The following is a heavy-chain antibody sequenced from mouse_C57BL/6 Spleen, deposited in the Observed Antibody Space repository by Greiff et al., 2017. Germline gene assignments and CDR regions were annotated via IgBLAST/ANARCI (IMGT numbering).Heavy chain of an antibody. Sequence: QVQLKESGPELVKPGASVKISCKASGYAFSSSWMNWVKQRPGKGLEWIGRSEPGDGDTNYNGKFKGKATLTADKSSSTAYMQLSSLTSEDSAVYFCARTLLLRSYYFDYWGQGTTLTVSS. D-gene: IGHD1-1*01. J-gene: IGHJ2*01. CDR2: SEPGDGDT. CDR3: ARTLLLRSYYFDY. V-gene: IGHV1-82*01. CDR1: GYAFSSSW.